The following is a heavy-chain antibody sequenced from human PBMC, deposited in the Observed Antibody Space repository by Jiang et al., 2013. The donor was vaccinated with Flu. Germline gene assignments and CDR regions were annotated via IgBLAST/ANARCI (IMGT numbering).Heavy chain of an antibody. CDR3: ARDGGSGWPGGSPNWFDP. V-gene: IGHV3-33*01. Sequence: GRSLRLSCAASGFTFSSYGMHWVRQAPGKGLEWVAVIWYDGSNKYYADSVKGRFTISRDNSKNTLYLQMNSLRAEGTAVYYCARDGGSGWPGGSPNWFDPWGQGTLVTVSS. D-gene: IGHD6-19*01. CDR1: GFTFSSYG. J-gene: IGHJ5*02. CDR2: IWYDGSNK.